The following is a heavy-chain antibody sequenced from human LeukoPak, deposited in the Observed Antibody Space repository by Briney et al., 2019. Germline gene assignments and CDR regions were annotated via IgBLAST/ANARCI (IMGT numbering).Heavy chain of an antibody. J-gene: IGHJ4*02. CDR2: IAPHSGDT. D-gene: IGHD6-19*01. CDR3: ARDIGSGWYWIGGNY. CDR1: GYTFTDYY. Sequence: ASVKVSCKASGYTFTDYYMHWVRQAPGQGLEWMGWIAPHSGDTNYAQKFQGRVTMTRDTSISTAHMELSRLESDDTAVYYCARDIGSGWYWIGGNYWGQGTLVTVSS. V-gene: IGHV1-2*02.